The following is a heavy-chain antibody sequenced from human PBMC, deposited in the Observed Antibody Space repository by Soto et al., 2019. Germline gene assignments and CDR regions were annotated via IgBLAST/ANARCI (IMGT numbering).Heavy chain of an antibody. CDR2: ISSSGGYT. J-gene: IGHJ3*02. CDR1: GFTFSDYY. D-gene: IGHD3-9*01. Sequence: QVQLVESGGGLVKPGGSLRLSCAASGFTFSDYYMSWIRQAPGKGLEWVSYISSSGGYTNYADSVKGRFTISRDNAKNSLYLQMNSLRAEDTAVYYCARDADTLTGSDAFDIWGQGTMVTVSS. CDR3: ARDADTLTGSDAFDI. V-gene: IGHV3-11*05.